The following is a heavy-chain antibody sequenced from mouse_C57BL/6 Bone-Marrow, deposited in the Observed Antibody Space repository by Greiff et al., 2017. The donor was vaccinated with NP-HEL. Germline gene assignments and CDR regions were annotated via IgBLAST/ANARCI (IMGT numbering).Heavy chain of an antibody. J-gene: IGHJ4*01. CDR2: ISSGGSYT. CDR3: ARQTPYAMDY. V-gene: IGHV5-6*01. Sequence: EVQLQESGGDLVKPGGSLKLSCAASGFTFSSYGMSWVRQTPDKRLEWVATISSGGSYTYYPDSVKGRITIARDNAKNTLYLQMSSLKSEDTAMYYCARQTPYAMDYWGQGTSVTVSS. CDR1: GFTFSSYG.